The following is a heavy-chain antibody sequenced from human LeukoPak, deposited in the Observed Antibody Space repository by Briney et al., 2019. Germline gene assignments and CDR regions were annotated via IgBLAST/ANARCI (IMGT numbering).Heavy chain of an antibody. CDR3: ARDNSVRDTAWWFDP. D-gene: IGHD2-21*02. CDR2: INPSGGST. V-gene: IGHV1-46*01. Sequence: ASVKVSCKASGYTFTSYYMHWVRQAPGQGLEWMGIINPSGGSTSYAQKCQGRVTMTRDMSTSTVCMELSSLRSEDTAVYYCARDNSVRDTAWWFDPWGQGTLVTVSS. CDR1: GYTFTSYY. J-gene: IGHJ5*02.